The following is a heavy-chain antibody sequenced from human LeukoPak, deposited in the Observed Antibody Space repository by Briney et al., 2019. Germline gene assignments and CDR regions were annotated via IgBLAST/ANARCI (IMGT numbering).Heavy chain of an antibody. CDR1: GGTCSSYA. D-gene: IGHD5-12*01. Sequence: SVKVSCKASGGTCSSYAISWVRQAPGQGLEWMGGTIPIFGTANYAQKFQGRVTITADKSTSTAYMELSSLRSEDTAVYYCARSDIVATGHYFDYWGQGTLVTVSS. J-gene: IGHJ4*02. CDR3: ARSDIVATGHYFDY. V-gene: IGHV1-69*06. CDR2: TIPIFGTA.